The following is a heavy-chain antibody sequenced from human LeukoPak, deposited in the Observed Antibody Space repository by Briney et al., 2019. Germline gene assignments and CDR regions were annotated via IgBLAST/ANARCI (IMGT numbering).Heavy chain of an antibody. CDR2: ISAYNGNT. CDR3: ARDNRYFDL. V-gene: IGHV1-18*01. CDR1: GYSFTSYG. J-gene: IGHJ2*01. D-gene: IGHD1-14*01. Sequence: ASGKVSCKASGYSFTSYGSTWVRQAPGQGLEWMGWISAYNGNTDYAQKLQGRVTMTTDTPTNTAYMELRSLRSDDTALYYCARDNRYFDLWGRGTLVTVSS.